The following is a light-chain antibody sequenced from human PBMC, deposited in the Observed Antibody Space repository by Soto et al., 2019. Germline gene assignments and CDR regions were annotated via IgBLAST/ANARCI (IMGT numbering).Light chain of an antibody. CDR2: DVS. J-gene: IGLJ2*01. Sequence: QSALTQPASVSGSPGQSITISCTGTSSDVGGYNYVSWYQQHPGKAPKLMIYDVSNRPSGVSNRFSGSKSGNTASLTISGLQAEDEADYYCSSYTSRVVFGGVTNLTVL. CDR1: SSDVGGYNY. V-gene: IGLV2-14*01. CDR3: SSYTSRVV.